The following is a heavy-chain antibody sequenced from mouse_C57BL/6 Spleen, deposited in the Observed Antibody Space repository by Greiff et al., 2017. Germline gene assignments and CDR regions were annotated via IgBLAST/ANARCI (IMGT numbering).Heavy chain of an antibody. CDR3: ARGDLPGYFDV. CDR2: INPSTGGT. Sequence: EVQLKQSGPELVKPGASVKISCKASGYSFTGYYMNWVKQSPEKSLEWIGEINPSTGGTTYNQKFKAKATLTVDKSSSTAYMQLKSLTSEDSAVYYCARGDLPGYFDVWGTGTTVTVSS. D-gene: IGHD5-1*01. V-gene: IGHV1-42*01. CDR1: GYSFTGYY. J-gene: IGHJ1*03.